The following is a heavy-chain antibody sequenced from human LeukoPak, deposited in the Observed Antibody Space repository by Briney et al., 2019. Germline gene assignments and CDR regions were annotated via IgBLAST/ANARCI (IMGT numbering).Heavy chain of an antibody. CDR1: GGSISRYY. D-gene: IGHD6-19*01. CDR3: ARRTSLWLAYFDY. J-gene: IGHJ4*02. CDR2: IYYSGST. Sequence: SETLSLTCTVSGGSISRYYWSWIRQPPGKGLECRGYIYYSGSTNYNPPLKSRVTISVDTSKNQFSLKLSSVTAADTAVYYCARRTSLWLAYFDYWGKGTLVTVSS. V-gene: IGHV4-59*08.